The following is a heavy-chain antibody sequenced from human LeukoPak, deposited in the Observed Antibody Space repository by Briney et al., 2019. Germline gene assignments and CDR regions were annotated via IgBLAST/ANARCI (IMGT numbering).Heavy chain of an antibody. Sequence: ASVKVSCKASGGTFSSYAMTWVRQAPGQGLEWMGGIIPIFGTANYAQKFQGRVTITADESTSTAYMELSSLRSEDTAVYYCAGGKLLRFLEVLVYYMDVWAKGPRSPSP. D-gene: IGHD3-3*01. CDR2: IIPIFGTA. CDR1: GGTFSSYA. CDR3: AGGKLLRFLEVLVYYMDV. J-gene: IGHJ6*03. V-gene: IGHV1-69*13.